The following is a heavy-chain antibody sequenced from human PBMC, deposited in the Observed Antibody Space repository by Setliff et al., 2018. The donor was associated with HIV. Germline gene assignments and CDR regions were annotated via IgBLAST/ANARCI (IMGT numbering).Heavy chain of an antibody. V-gene: IGHV4-61*09. D-gene: IGHD3-10*01. J-gene: IGHJ5*02. CDR1: GGSISSGSYY. CDR3: ARERSALLWKNWFDP. CDR2: IYTGGST. Sequence: NPSETLSLTCTVSGGSISSGSYYWSWIRQPAGKGLEWIGHIYTGGSTNYNPSLKSRVTISVDTSKNQFSLKLSSVTAADTAVYYCARERSALLWKNWFDPWGQGTLVTVSS.